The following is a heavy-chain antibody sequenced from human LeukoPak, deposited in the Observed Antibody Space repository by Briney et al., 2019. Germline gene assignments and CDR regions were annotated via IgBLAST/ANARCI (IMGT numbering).Heavy chain of an antibody. Sequence: SETLSLTRAVYGGSFSGYYWSWIRQPPGKGLEWIGEINHSGSTNYNPSLKSRVTISVDTSKNQFSLKLSSVTAADTAVYYCAREGSVLRYFDWLSRGPASDIWGQGTMVTVSS. V-gene: IGHV4-34*01. CDR3: AREGSVLRYFDWLSRGPASDI. D-gene: IGHD3-9*01. CDR2: INHSGST. J-gene: IGHJ3*02. CDR1: GGSFSGYY.